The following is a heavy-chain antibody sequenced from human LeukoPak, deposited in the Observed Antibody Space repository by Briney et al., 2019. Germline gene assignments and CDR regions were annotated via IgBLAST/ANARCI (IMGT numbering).Heavy chain of an antibody. D-gene: IGHD3-22*01. CDR3: ARSVSGSGYKLDY. CDR2: INHRGST. V-gene: IGHV4-34*01. J-gene: IGHJ4*02. CDR1: GGSFSGYY. Sequence: SETLSLTCAVYGGSFSGYYWTWIRQPPRKGLEWIGEINHRGSTNYNPSLKSRVTISVDTSKNQFSLKLSSVTAADTAVYYCARSVSGSGYKLDYWDKGTLVTVSS.